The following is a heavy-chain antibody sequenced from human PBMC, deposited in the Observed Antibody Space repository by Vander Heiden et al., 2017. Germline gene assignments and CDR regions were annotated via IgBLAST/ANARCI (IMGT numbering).Heavy chain of an antibody. J-gene: IGHJ4*02. CDR3: EGRQGH. V-gene: IGHV3-7*01. CDR2: IKEDGSEK. CDR1: GFTFSSYG. Sequence: EVQLVESGGGFVLPGASLRLSSPASGFTFSSYGMMWVRQAPGKGLEWVAKIKEDGSEKYYVDSVKGRFTISRDNAKNSLYLQMNSLRAEDTAVYYCEGRQGHWGQGTLVTVSS.